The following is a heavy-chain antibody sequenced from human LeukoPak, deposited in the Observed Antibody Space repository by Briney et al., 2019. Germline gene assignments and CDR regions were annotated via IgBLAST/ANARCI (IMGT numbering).Heavy chain of an antibody. CDR2: IRYDGSNK. Sequence: GGSLRLSCAASGFTFSSYGMHWFRQAPGKGLEWVAFIRYDGSNKYYADSVKGRFTISRDNAKNSLYLQMNSLRAEDTAVYYCARVAINDYGXXXDYXXXGXXVTV. J-gene: IGHJ4*02. D-gene: IGHD4-17*01. CDR1: GFTFSSYG. V-gene: IGHV3-30*02. CDR3: ARVAINDYGXXXDY.